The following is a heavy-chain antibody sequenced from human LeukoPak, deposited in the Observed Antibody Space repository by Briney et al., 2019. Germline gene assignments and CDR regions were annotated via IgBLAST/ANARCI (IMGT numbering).Heavy chain of an antibody. CDR3: ARGRDIVATTAAFDI. J-gene: IGHJ3*02. D-gene: IGHD5-12*01. V-gene: IGHV4-38-2*02. CDR1: GYSISSGYY. CDR2: INHSGST. Sequence: SETLSLTCTVSGYSISSGYYWGWIRQPPGKGLEWIGEINHSGSTNYNPSLKSRVTISVDKSKNQFSLKLSSVTAADTAVYYCARGRDIVATTAAFDIWGQGTMVTVSS.